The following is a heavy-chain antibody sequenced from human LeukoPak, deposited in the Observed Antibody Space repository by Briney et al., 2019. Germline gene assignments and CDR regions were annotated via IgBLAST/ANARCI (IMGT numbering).Heavy chain of an antibody. D-gene: IGHD6-19*01. CDR3: AKTTAGYSSGRYPGWPVDY. J-gene: IGHJ4*02. CDR1: GLTFSDYY. Sequence: GGSLRLSCAASGLTFSDYYMSWIRQAPGKGLEWVSYISGSGSTIYYADSVRGRFTISRDNAKNSLYLQMNSLRADDTAVYYCAKTTAGYSSGRYPGWPVDYWGQGTLVTVSS. V-gene: IGHV3-11*01. CDR2: ISGSGSTI.